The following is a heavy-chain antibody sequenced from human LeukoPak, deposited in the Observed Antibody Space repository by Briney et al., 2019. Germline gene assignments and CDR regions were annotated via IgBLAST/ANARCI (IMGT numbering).Heavy chain of an antibody. D-gene: IGHD2-2*01. Sequence: ASVKVSCKASGYTFTSYDINWVRQATGQGLEWMGWMNPNSGNTGYAQKFQGRVIMTRNTSISTAYMELSSLRSEDTAVYYCARNFRYCSSTSCYAYYYGMDVWGQGTTVTVSS. J-gene: IGHJ6*02. CDR1: GYTFTSYD. CDR2: MNPNSGNT. CDR3: ARNFRYCSSTSCYAYYYGMDV. V-gene: IGHV1-8*01.